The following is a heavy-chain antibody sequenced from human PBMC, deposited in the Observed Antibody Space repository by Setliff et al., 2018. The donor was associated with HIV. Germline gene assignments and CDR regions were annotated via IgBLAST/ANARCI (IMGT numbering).Heavy chain of an antibody. CDR1: GYTLTELS. V-gene: IGHV1-24*01. CDR3: ARDSGGVVIKGAYYYYMDV. J-gene: IGHJ6*03. D-gene: IGHD3-3*01. CDR2: FDPEDDET. Sequence: ASVKVSCKVSGYTLTELSIHWVRQAPGKGLEWMGGFDPEDDETIYAQKFQGRVTMTTDTSTSTAYMELRSLRSDDTAAYYCARDSGGVVIKGAYYYYMDVWGKGTTVTVSS.